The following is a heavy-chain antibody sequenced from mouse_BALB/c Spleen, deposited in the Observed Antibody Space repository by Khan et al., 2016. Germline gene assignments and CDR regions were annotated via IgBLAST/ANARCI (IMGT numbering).Heavy chain of an antibody. D-gene: IGHD3-1*01. CDR3: ARKSTRASY. J-gene: IGHJ2*01. V-gene: IGHV1-4*01. CDR1: GYTFTSYT. CDR2: INPSSGYT. Sequence: QIQLVQSGAELVKPGASVKMSCKASGYTFTSYTMHWVKQRPGQGLEWIGYINPSSGYTKYNQKFKDKATLTADKSSSTAYMQLSSLTSEDSAVYYFARKSTRASYWGQGTTLTVSS.